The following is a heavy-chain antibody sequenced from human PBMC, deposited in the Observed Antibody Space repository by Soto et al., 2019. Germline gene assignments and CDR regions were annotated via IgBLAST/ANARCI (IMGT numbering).Heavy chain of an antibody. CDR3: ARLPPSSTFDY. CDR1: GFTFSSYA. J-gene: IGHJ4*02. CDR2: ISYGGSNK. V-gene: IGHV3-30-3*01. Sequence: GGSLRLSCAASGFTFSSYAMHWVRQAPGKGLEWVAVISYGGSNKYYADSVKGRFTISRDNSKNTLYLQMNSLRAEDTAVYYCARLPPSSTFDYWGQGTLVTVSS. D-gene: IGHD1-26*01.